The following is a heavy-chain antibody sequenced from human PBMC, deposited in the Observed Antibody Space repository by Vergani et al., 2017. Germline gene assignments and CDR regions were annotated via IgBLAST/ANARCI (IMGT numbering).Heavy chain of an antibody. CDR3: ARSYYDSSGYYFHY. J-gene: IGHJ4*02. CDR1: GGSFSGYY. D-gene: IGHD3-22*01. V-gene: IGHV4-34*01. CDR2: INHSGST. Sequence: QVQLQQWGAGLLKPSETLSLTCAVYGGSFSGYYWSWIRQPPGKGLEWIGEINHSGSTNYNPSLKSRVTISVDTSENQFSLKLSSVTAADTAVYYCARSYYDSSGYYFHYWGQGTLVTVSS.